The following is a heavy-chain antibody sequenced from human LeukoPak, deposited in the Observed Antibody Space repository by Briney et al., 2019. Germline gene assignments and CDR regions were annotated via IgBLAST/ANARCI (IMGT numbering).Heavy chain of an antibody. CDR2: IYYSGST. Sequence: PSETLSLTCTVPGGSISSGGYYWSWIRQHPGKGLEWIGYIYYSGSTYYNPSLKSRVTISVDTSKNQFSLKLSPVTAADTAVYYCARAKPDGYINYWGQGTLVTVSS. D-gene: IGHD1-14*01. J-gene: IGHJ4*02. CDR3: ARAKPDGYINY. V-gene: IGHV4-31*03. CDR1: GGSISSGGYY.